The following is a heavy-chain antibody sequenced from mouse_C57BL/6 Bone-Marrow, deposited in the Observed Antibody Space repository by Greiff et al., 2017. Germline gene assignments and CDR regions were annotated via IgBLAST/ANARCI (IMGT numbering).Heavy chain of an antibody. CDR2: IDPETGGT. D-gene: IGHD2-4*01. CDR3: TSVVGIYYDYEDV. J-gene: IGHJ1*03. Sequence: VQLQQPGAELVRPGASVTLSCKASGYTFTDYEMHWVKQTPVHGLEWIGAIDPETGGTAYNQKFKGKAILTADTSSSTAYMELRSLTSEDSAVYYCTSVVGIYYDYEDVWGTGTTVTVSS. CDR1: GYTFTDYE. V-gene: IGHV1-15*01.